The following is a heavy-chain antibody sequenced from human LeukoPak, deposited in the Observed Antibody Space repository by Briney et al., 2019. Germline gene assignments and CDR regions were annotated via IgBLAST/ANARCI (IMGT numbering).Heavy chain of an antibody. V-gene: IGHV4-59*08. CDR3: GCRSAVTVSGLDY. CDR1: GGSINNYY. CDR2: IHFSGSS. J-gene: IGHJ4*02. Sequence: SETLSLTCTVSGGSINNYYWNCIRQPPGKGLEWIGYIHFSGSSSYKPSLKRRVTMSLDTSKNELSLNLSSATAASTPVYYCGCRSAVTVSGLDYWGQGTLVTVSS. D-gene: IGHD3-10*01.